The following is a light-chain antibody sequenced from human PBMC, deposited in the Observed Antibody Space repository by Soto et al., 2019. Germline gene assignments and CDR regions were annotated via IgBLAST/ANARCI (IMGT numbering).Light chain of an antibody. CDR2: GSS. Sequence: EIVLTQSPGILSLSPGERATLSCRASQTVSGNYLAWYQQKPGQSPRLLIYGSSDRATGIPDRFSGSGSGTDFHLTINRVEHEDFAVYYCQQYGSSPPYTFGQGTTLEI. CDR3: QQYGSSPPYT. V-gene: IGKV3-20*01. J-gene: IGKJ2*01. CDR1: QTVSGNY.